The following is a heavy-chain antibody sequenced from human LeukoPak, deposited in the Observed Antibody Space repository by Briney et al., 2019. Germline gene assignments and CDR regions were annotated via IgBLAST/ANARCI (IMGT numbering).Heavy chain of an antibody. CDR3: AELGITMIGGV. CDR2: ISGSGGST. CDR1: GFTFSSNV. D-gene: IGHD3-10*02. V-gene: IGHV3-23*01. J-gene: IGHJ6*04. Sequence: QPGGSLRLSCAASGFTFSSNVMSWVRQAPGKGLEWVSSISGSGGSTYYADSVKGRFTISRDNSKNTLYMQMNSLRAEDTAVYYCAELGITMIGGVWGKGTTVTISS.